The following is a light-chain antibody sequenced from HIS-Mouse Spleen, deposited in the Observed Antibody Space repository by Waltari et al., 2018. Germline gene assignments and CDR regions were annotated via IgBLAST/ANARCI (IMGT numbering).Light chain of an antibody. CDR1: QGIRSA. V-gene: IGKV1-13*02. J-gene: IGKJ5*01. CDR2: DAS. CDR3: QQFNSYPVT. Sequence: AIQLTQSPSSLSASVGDRVTITCRASQGIRSALACYQQKPGKAPKLLIYDASSLESGVPSRFSGSGSGTDFTLTISSLQPEDFATYYCQQFNSYPVTFGQGTRLEIK.